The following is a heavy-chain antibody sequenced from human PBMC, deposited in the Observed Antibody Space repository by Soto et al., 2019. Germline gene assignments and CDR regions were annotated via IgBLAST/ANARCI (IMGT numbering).Heavy chain of an antibody. CDR3: ARGSGIVALPGELEDVKYDY. CDR1: GQSFSGHS. D-gene: IGHD1-1*01. V-gene: IGHV4-34*01. J-gene: IGHJ4*02. Sequence: QVQLQQWGAGLVKPSETLSLSCAVYGQSFSGHSWAWIRQPPGKGLEWFGEINESGSTYYNPSLKGRVPLATDTSKNQVSLKLSSVSAADTAAYFCARGSGIVALPGELEDVKYDYWGQGTLVNVSS. CDR2: INESGST.